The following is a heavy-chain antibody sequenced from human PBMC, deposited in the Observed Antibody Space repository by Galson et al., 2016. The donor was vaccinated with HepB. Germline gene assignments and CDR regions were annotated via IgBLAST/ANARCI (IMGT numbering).Heavy chain of an antibody. V-gene: IGHV3-7*01. Sequence: SLRLSCAASGFTVSNNYMRWLRQAPGKGLEWVANIKDDGSEKYYVDSVKGRFTISRDNAKNSLYLQMNSLRAEDTAVYYCARLVRRSSVNDDYWGQGSLVTVST. CDR2: IKDDGSEK. D-gene: IGHD5/OR15-5a*01. CDR1: GFTVSNNY. J-gene: IGHJ4*02. CDR3: ARLVRRSSVNDDY.